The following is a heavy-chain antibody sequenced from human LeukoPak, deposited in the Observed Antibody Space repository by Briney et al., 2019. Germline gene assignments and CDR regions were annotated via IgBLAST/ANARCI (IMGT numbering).Heavy chain of an antibody. J-gene: IGHJ4*02. CDR3: ARGDYYDSSGYSIDY. CDR1: GYTFTGYY. Sequence: ASVKVSRKASGYTFTGYYMHWVRRAPGQGLEWMGRINPNSGGTNYAQKFQGRVTMTRDTSISTAYMELSRLRSDDTAVYYCARGDYYDSSGYSIDYWGQGTLVTVSS. D-gene: IGHD3-22*01. CDR2: INPNSGGT. V-gene: IGHV1-2*06.